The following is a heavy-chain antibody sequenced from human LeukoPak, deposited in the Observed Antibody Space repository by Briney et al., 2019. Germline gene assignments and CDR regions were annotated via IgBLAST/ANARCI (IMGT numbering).Heavy chain of an antibody. D-gene: IGHD6-13*01. CDR3: ARGRGSSNYFDY. CDR2: VSSSGSTI. J-gene: IGHJ4*02. CDR1: GLTFSYYS. V-gene: IGHV3-48*02. Sequence: SGGSLTLSCSPSGLTFSYYSINWVRPPPGKGLEWVSSVSSSGSTIYHADSVKGRFSMSRDNAKNSVYLQMTSLRDEDTAVYYCARGRGSSNYFDYWGQGTLVTVSS.